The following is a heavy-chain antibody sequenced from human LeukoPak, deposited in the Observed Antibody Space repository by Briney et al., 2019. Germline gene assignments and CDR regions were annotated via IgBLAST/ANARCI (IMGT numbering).Heavy chain of an antibody. D-gene: IGHD2/OR15-2a*01. V-gene: IGHV3-74*01. CDR1: GFTFSSYW. CDR3: GRVLANYSGMDV. CDR2: INSDGGNT. J-gene: IGHJ6*02. Sequence: GGSLRPSCAASGFTFSSYWMHWVRQAPGKGLVWVSRINSDGGNTRHADAVKGRFTISRDNAKNTLYLQMNSLRTEDTAVYYCGRVLANYSGMDVWGQGTPVTVSS.